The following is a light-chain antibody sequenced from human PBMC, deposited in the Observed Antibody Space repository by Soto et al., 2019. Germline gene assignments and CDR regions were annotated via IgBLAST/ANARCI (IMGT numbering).Light chain of an antibody. CDR2: GAS. J-gene: IGKJ4*01. CDR3: QQYGSSPSGLT. CDR1: QSVSSSY. V-gene: IGKV3-20*01. Sequence: EIVLTQSPGTLSLSPGERATLSCRASQSVSSSYLAWYQQKPDQAPRLLIYGASSRATGIPDRFSGSGSGTDFTLTISRLEPEDFAVYYCQQYGSSPSGLTFGGGTKVEIK.